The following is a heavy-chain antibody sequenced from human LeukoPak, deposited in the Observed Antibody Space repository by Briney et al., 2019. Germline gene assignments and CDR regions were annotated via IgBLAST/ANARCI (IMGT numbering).Heavy chain of an antibody. CDR1: GFTFSSYA. J-gene: IGHJ4*02. V-gene: IGHV3-23*01. D-gene: IGHD6-19*01. CDR2: ISGSGGST. CDR3: AKGPYSSGWSLDCFDY. Sequence: PGGSLRLSCAASGFTFSSYAMSRVRQAPGKGLEWVSAISGSGGSTYYADSVRGRFTISRDNSKNTLYLQMNSLRAEDTAVYYCAKGPYSSGWSLDCFDYWGQGTLVTVSS.